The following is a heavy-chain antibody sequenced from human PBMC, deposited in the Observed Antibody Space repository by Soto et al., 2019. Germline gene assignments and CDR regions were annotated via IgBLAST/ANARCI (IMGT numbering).Heavy chain of an antibody. CDR1: GFTFSSFW. CDR2: IKQDGSEK. CDR3: VRDRSGSYLERFDY. Sequence: GGSLRLSCAASGFTFSSFWMTWVRQAPGKGLEWVANIKQDGSEKYYVDSVKGRFTISRDNARNSLFLEMKSLRSEDTAAYSCVRDRSGSYLERFDYWGQGTLVTVSS. V-gene: IGHV3-7*01. J-gene: IGHJ4*02. D-gene: IGHD1-26*01.